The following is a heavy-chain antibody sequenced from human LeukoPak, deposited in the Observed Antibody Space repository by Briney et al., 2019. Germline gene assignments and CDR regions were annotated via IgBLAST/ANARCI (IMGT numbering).Heavy chain of an antibody. CDR1: GFTFSSYW. Sequence: GGSLRLSCAASGFTFSSYWMGWVRQAPGKGLEWVSGINWNGGSTGYADSVKGRFTISRDNAKNSLYLQMNSLRAEDTALYYCARVGYGDVNAFDIWGQGKMVTVSS. J-gene: IGHJ3*02. CDR3: ARVGYGDVNAFDI. CDR2: INWNGGST. V-gene: IGHV3-20*04. D-gene: IGHD4-17*01.